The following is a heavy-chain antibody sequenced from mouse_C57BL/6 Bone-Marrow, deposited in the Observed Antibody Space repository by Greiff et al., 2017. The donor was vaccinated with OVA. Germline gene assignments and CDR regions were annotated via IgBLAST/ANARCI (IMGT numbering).Heavy chain of an antibody. CDR3: ASYYSTWFAY. V-gene: IGHV1-19*01. D-gene: IGHD2-5*01. CDR1: GYTFTDYY. J-gene: IGHJ3*01. Sequence: DVQLQESGPVLVKPGASVKMSCKASGYTFTDYYMNWVKQSHGKSLEWIGVINPYNGGTSYNQKFKGKATLTVDKSSSTAYMELNSLTSEDSAVYYCASYYSTWFAYWGQGTLVTVSA. CDR2: INPYNGGT.